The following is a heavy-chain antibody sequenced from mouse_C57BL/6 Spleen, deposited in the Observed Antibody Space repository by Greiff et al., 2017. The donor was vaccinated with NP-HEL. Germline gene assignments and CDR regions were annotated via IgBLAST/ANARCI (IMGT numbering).Heavy chain of an antibody. CDR1: GFTFSDYG. CDR3: ARGDSNFDYYAMDY. CDR2: ISSGSSTI. V-gene: IGHV5-17*01. D-gene: IGHD2-5*01. Sequence: EVHLVESGGGLVKPGGSLKLSCAASGFTFSDYGMHWVRQAPEKGLEWVAYISSGSSTIYYADTVKGRFTISRDNAKNTLFLQTTSLRSEDTAMYYCARGDSNFDYYAMDYWGQGTSVTVSS. J-gene: IGHJ4*01.